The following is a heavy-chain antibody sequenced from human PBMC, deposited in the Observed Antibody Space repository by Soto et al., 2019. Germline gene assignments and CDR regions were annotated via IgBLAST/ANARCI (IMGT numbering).Heavy chain of an antibody. CDR1: GFTFSSYS. CDR2: ISSSSSYI. J-gene: IGHJ4*02. V-gene: IGHV3-21*01. Sequence: GGSLRLSCAASGFTFSSYSMNWVRQAPGKGLEWVSSISSSSSYIYYADSVKGRFTISRDNSKNTLYLQMNSLRAEDTAVYYCAKPGSGSYWFYWVQGTLVTVSS. CDR3: AKPGSGSYWFY. D-gene: IGHD3-10*01.